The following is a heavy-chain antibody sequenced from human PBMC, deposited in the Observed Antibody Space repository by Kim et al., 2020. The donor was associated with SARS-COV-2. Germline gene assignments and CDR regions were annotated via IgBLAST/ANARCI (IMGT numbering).Heavy chain of an antibody. CDR1: GGTFSSYA. Sequence: SVKVSCKASGGTFSSYAISWVRQAPGQGLEWMGGIIPIFGTANYAQKFQGRVTITADESTSTAYMELSSLRSEDTAVYYCARDDYYGSGSITSQLYYYGMDVWGQGTTVTVSS. J-gene: IGHJ6*02. CDR2: IIPIFGTA. D-gene: IGHD3-10*01. V-gene: IGHV1-69*13. CDR3: ARDDYYGSGSITSQLYYYGMDV.